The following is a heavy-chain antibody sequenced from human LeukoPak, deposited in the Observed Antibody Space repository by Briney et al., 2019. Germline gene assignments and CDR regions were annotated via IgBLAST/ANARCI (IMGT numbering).Heavy chain of an antibody. D-gene: IGHD5-18*01. CDR3: ASGSGYSYGLPFDY. Sequence: PGGSLRLSCKGSGYSFTSYWIGWVRQIPGKGLEWMRIIYPGDSDTRYSPSFQGQVTISADKSISTAYLQWSSLRASDTAMHYCASGSGYSYGLPFDYWGQGTLVTVSS. V-gene: IGHV5-51*01. CDR2: IYPGDSDT. CDR1: GYSFTSYW. J-gene: IGHJ4*02.